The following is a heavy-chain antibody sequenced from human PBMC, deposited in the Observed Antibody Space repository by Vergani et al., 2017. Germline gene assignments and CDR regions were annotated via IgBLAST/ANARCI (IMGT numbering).Heavy chain of an antibody. V-gene: IGHV3-9*01. Sequence: EVQLLESGGGLVQPGRSLRLSCAASGFTFDDYAMHWVRQAPGKGLEWVSGISWNSGSIGYADSVKGRFTISRDNAKNSLYLQMNSLRAEDTALYYCAKDNAFDIWGQGTMVTVSS. CDR3: AKDNAFDI. J-gene: IGHJ3*02. CDR1: GFTFDDYA. CDR2: ISWNSGSI.